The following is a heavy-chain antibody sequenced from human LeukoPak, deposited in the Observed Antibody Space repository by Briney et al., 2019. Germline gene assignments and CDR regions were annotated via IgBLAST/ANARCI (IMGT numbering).Heavy chain of an antibody. V-gene: IGHV4-59*08. J-gene: IGHJ4*02. CDR3: ARYSGSYEFGYYFDY. CDR1: GGSISNYY. D-gene: IGHD1-26*01. CDR2: IYNSGST. Sequence: SETLPLTCTVSGGSISNYYWSWIRQPPGKGLEWIAYIYNSGSTNYNPSLKSRVTISVDTSKNQFSLKLSSVTAADTAVYYCARYSGSYEFGYYFDYWGQGTLVTVSS.